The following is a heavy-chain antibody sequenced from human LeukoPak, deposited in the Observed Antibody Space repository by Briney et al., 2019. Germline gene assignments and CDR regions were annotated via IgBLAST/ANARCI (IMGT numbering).Heavy chain of an antibody. CDR3: VRLTCSGSSCSGGGAFDV. D-gene: IGHD2-2*01. CDR1: GDSMSSGGYL. V-gene: IGHV4-31*03. J-gene: IGHJ3*01. CDR2: IFYNGGS. Sequence: SETLSLTCSVSGDSMSSGGYLWTWMRQHPGKGLEWIGYIFYNGGSYYSPSLQSRLTISVDTSQKQFSLKMSSVTAADTAVYYCVRLTCSGSSCSGGGAFDVWGQGTVVTVPS.